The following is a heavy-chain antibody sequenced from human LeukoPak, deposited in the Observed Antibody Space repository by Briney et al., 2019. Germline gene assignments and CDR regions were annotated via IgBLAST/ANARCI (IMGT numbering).Heavy chain of an antibody. D-gene: IGHD5-18*01. CDR3: ATGYSYDTDDAFDI. CDR1: GFTFSSYE. V-gene: IGHV3-48*03. Sequence: PGGSLRLSCAASGFTFSSYELNWVRQAPGKGLEWVSYISSSGSTIKYADSVKGRFTISRGNAKNSLYLQMNSLRAEDTAVYYCATGYSYDTDDAFDIWGQGTMVTVSS. J-gene: IGHJ3*02. CDR2: ISSSGSTI.